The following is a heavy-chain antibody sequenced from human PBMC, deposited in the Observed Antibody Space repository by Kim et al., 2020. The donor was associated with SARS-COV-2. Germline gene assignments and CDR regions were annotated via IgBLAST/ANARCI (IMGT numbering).Heavy chain of an antibody. CDR3: ARSSLLEFDY. CDR1: GYTFTDYH. J-gene: IGHJ4*02. V-gene: IGHV1-2*06. Sequence: ASVKVSCKASGYTFTDYHMHWVRQAPGQGLEWMGRLSANSGGTNYAQKFQGRVTMTRDTSITTVYLELTRLRFDDTAVYYCARSSLLEFDYWGQGTL. D-gene: IGHD3-10*01. CDR2: LSANSGGT.